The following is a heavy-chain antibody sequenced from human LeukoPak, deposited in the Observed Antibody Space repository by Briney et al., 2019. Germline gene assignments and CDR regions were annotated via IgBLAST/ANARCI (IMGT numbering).Heavy chain of an antibody. Sequence: PGGSQRLSCAASGFTFSSYAMSWVRQAPGKGREWVSAISGSGGSTYYADSVKGRFTISRDNSKNTLYLQINSLRAEDTAVYYCAKRTRYYFDYWGQGTLVTVSS. D-gene: IGHD1-7*01. CDR3: AKRTRYYFDY. CDR1: GFTFSSYA. J-gene: IGHJ4*02. V-gene: IGHV3-23*01. CDR2: ISGSGGST.